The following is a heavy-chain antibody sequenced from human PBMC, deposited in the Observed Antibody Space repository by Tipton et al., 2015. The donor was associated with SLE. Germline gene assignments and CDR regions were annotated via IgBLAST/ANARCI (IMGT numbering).Heavy chain of an antibody. CDR2: ISGSGNSA. J-gene: IGHJ3*02. V-gene: IGHV3-23*01. CDR3: AKDHSYYDILTGLRWADAFDI. Sequence: SLRLSCAASGFTFSSYAMTWVRQAPGKGLEWVSAISGSGNSAYNADSVKGRFTLSRDNSKNTLYLQMNSLRAEDTAVHYCAKDHSYYDILTGLRWADAFDIRGQGTMVTVSS. CDR1: GFTFSSYA. D-gene: IGHD3-9*01.